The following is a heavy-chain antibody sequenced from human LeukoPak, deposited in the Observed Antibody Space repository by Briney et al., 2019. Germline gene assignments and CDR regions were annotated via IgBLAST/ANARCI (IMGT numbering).Heavy chain of an antibody. V-gene: IGHV4-59*01. CDR1: GGSISSYF. CDR2: IHDTGIT. Sequence: SETLSLTCTVSGGSISSYFWTWIRQPPGKGLEWIGYIHDTGITSYNPSLKSRVTISVDTSKNQFSLELRFVTAADTAMYYCARFYDSSGALDYWGQGTLVTVSS. CDR3: ARFYDSSGALDY. D-gene: IGHD3-22*01. J-gene: IGHJ4*02.